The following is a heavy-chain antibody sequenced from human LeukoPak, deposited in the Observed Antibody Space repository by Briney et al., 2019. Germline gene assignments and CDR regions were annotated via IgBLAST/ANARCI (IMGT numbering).Heavy chain of an antibody. Sequence: SGGSLRLSCAASGFTLSSNSMNWVRQAPGKGLEWVSYISSSTTTIHYADSVKGRFTISRENAKNSLYLQMNSLRDEDTAVYYCARDLGGSGRAFDFWGQGALVTVSS. CDR1: GFTLSSNS. CDR3: ARDLGGSGRAFDF. CDR2: ISSSTTTI. D-gene: IGHD3-10*01. J-gene: IGHJ4*02. V-gene: IGHV3-48*02.